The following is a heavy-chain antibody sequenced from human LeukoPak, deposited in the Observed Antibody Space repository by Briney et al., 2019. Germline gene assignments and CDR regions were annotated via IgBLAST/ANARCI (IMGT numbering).Heavy chain of an antibody. D-gene: IGHD6-13*01. CDR1: GFMFSTYW. CDR2: MNQDGSEK. Sequence: VGALRLSCAASGFMFSTYWMSWVRQAPGKGLEWVANMNQDGSEKYYVDSVKGRFTISRDNAKNSLFLQMHSLRAEDTAVYYCARDPPGTAVPGYDYWGPGTLFTASS. V-gene: IGHV3-7*01. CDR3: ARDPPGTAVPGYDY. J-gene: IGHJ4*02.